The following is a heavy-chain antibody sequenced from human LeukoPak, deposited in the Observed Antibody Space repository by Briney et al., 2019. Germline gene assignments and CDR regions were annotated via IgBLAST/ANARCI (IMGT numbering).Heavy chain of an antibody. J-gene: IGHJ6*03. D-gene: IGHD3-3*01. CDR2: ISSSSSTI. V-gene: IGHV3-48*01. Sequence: HPGGSLRLSCAASGFTFSTYSMNWVRQAPGKGLEWVSYISSSSSTIYYADSVKGRFTISRDNAKNSLYLQMNSLRAEDTAVYYCARDLVRFLENYMDVWGKGTTVTVSS. CDR3: ARDLVRFLENYMDV. CDR1: GFTFSTYS.